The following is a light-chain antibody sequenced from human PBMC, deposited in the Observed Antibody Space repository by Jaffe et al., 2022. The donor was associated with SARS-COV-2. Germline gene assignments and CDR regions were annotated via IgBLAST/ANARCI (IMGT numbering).Light chain of an antibody. CDR2: DDS. J-gene: IGLJ3*02. CDR3: QVWDSITDHWGV. V-gene: IGLV3-21*02. CDR1: NIGSKS. Sequence: SYVLTQPPSVSVAPGQTARITCGGNNIGSKSVHWYQQRPGQAPVLVVFDDSDRPSGIPDRFSGSNSGGTATLTITNVEAGDEADYYCQVWDSITDHWGVFGGGTKLTVL.